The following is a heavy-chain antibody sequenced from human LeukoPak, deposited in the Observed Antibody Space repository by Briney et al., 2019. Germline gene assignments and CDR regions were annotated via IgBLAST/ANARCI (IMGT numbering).Heavy chain of an antibody. CDR1: GYSFTSYW. V-gene: IGHV5-10-1*01. CDR3: ARLLAVAGTNNWFDP. CDR2: IDPSDSYT. Sequence: GESLRISFKGSGYSFTSYWISWVRQMPGKGLEWMGRIDPSDSYTNYSPSFQGHVTISADKSISTAYLQWSSLKASDTAMYYCARLLAVAGTNNWFDPWGQGTLVTVSS. J-gene: IGHJ5*02. D-gene: IGHD6-19*01.